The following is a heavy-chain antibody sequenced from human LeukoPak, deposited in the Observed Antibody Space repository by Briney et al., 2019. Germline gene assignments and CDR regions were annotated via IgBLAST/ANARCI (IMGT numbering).Heavy chain of an antibody. CDR2: ISSSGSAI. CDR1: GFAFSTYA. CDR3: ANGVRGNYYGMDV. D-gene: IGHD3-10*01. J-gene: IGHJ6*02. Sequence: GGSLRLSCAASGFAFSTYAMSWVRQAPGKALEWVSAISSSGSAIFYADSVRGRFIISRDNSKKTLSLQMNSLRVEDTAVYYCANGVRGNYYGMDVWGQGTTVTVSS. V-gene: IGHV3-23*01.